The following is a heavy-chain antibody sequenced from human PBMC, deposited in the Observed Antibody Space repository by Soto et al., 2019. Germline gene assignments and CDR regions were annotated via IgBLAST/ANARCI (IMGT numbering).Heavy chain of an antibody. V-gene: IGHV3-33*01. CDR1: GFTFTSFG. CDR3: ARDASYYSLWSGYYPSRNGMDV. Sequence: QVQVVESGGGVVQPGRSLGLSCAASGFTFTSFGMHWVRQAPGKGLEWVSLIWYDGSKKSYGDSVKGRFTLSRDNSRNTVYLQMNSLRADDTAVYYCARDASYYSLWSGYYPSRNGMDVWGQGTTVTVSS. CDR2: IWYDGSKK. D-gene: IGHD3-3*01. J-gene: IGHJ6*02.